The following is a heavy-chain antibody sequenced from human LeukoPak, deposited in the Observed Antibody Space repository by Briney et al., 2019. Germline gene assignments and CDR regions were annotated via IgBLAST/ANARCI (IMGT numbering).Heavy chain of an antibody. CDR2: IYSGGST. CDR3: AKIPTRYCSSTSCSFDY. CDR1: GFTVSSNY. J-gene: IGHJ4*02. D-gene: IGHD2-2*01. V-gene: IGHV3-53*01. Sequence: GGSLRLSCAASGFTVSSNYMSWVRQAPGKGLEWVSVIYSGGSTYYADSVKGRFTISRDNSKNTLYLQMNSLRAEDTAVYYCAKIPTRYCSSTSCSFDYWGQGTLVTVSS.